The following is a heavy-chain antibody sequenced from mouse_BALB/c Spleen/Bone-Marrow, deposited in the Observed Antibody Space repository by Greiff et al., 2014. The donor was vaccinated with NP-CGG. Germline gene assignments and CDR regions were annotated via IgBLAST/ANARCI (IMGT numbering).Heavy chain of an antibody. CDR1: GYTFTSYF. D-gene: IGHD2-10*02. J-gene: IGHJ2*01. V-gene: IGHV1-14*01. CDR3: ARLDQRYEGY. Sequence: EVQRVESGPELVKPGASVKMSCKASGYTFTSYFMHWVKQKPGQGLEWIGYINPYNDGTKYNEKFKGKATLTSDKSSSTAYMELSSLTSEDSAVYYCARLDQRYEGYWGQGTTLTVSS. CDR2: INPYNDGT.